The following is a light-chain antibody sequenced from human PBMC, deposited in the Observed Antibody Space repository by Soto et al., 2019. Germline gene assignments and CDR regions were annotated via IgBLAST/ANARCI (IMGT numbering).Light chain of an antibody. CDR3: QQYNNWPLT. CDR1: QSVGRS. CDR2: ETS. J-gene: IGKJ4*01. V-gene: IGKV3-15*01. Sequence: EVVMTQSPDTLSVSPGERATLSCRASQSVGRSLAWYQQTPGQAPRVLIYETSTRATGLPARFSGSGSGTEFTLTISSLQSEDFAIYYCQQYNNWPLTIGGGTKVEIK.